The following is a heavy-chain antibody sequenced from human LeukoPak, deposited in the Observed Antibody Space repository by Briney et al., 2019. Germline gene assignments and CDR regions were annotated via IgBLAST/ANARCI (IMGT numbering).Heavy chain of an antibody. D-gene: IGHD3-22*01. Sequence: GGSLRLSCAASGFTFSSYAMSWVRQAPGKGLEWVSAISGSGGSTYYADSVKGRFTISRDNSKNTLYLQMNSLRAEDTAVYYCAKGLYDSGGYYPVDAFDIWGQGTMVTVSS. CDR2: ISGSGGST. J-gene: IGHJ3*02. CDR3: AKGLYDSGGYYPVDAFDI. CDR1: GFTFSSYA. V-gene: IGHV3-23*01.